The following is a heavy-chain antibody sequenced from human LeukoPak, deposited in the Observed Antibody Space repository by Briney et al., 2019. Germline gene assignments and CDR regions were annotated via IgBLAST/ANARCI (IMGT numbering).Heavy chain of an antibody. CDR3: TRGRGSGGSQVTYFDY. Sequence: SETLSLTCTVSGGSISSYYWSWIRQPPGKGLEWIGYIYYSGSTNYNPSLKSRVTISVDTSKNQLSLKLSSVTAADTAVYYCTRGRGSGGSQVTYFDYWGQGTLVTVSS. V-gene: IGHV4-59*01. CDR2: IYYSGST. J-gene: IGHJ4*02. D-gene: IGHD3-10*01. CDR1: GGSISSYY.